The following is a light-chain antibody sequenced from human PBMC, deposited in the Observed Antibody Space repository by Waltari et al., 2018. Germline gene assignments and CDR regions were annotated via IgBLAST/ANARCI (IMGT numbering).Light chain of an antibody. Sequence: SYELTQPPSVSVSPGQTASITCSGDKLGDKYACWYQQKPGQSPVLVIYQDSKRPSGIPGRFSGYNSGNTATLTISGTQAMDEADYYCQAWDSSTLVVFGGGTKLTVL. CDR2: QDS. CDR1: KLGDKY. V-gene: IGLV3-1*01. J-gene: IGLJ2*01. CDR3: QAWDSSTLVV.